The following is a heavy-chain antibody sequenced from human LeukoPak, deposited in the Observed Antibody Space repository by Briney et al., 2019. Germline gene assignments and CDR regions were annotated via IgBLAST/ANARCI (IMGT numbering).Heavy chain of an antibody. Sequence: SVKVSCKASGGTFSSYAISWVRQAPGQGLEWMGGIIPIFGTANYAQKFHGRVTITADESTSTAYMELSSLRSEDTAVYYCARSAYDYVWGSSRWAYWGQGTLVTVSS. CDR1: GGTFSSYA. CDR2: IIPIFGTA. D-gene: IGHD3-16*02. CDR3: ARSAYDYVWGSSRWAY. J-gene: IGHJ4*02. V-gene: IGHV1-69*13.